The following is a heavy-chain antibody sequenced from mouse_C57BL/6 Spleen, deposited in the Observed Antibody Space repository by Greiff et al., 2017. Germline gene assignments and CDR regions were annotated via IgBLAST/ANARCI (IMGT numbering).Heavy chain of an antibody. CDR1: GFNIKDYY. D-gene: IGHD2-3*01. J-gene: IGHJ2*01. V-gene: IGHV14-2*01. CDR3: ARGMGDYFDY. CDR2: IDPEDGET. Sequence: EVQLQQSGAELVKPGASVKLSCTASGFNIKDYYMHWVKQRTEQGLEWIGRIDPEDGETKYDPKFQGKATITADTSSNTAYLQLSSLTSEDTAVYYCARGMGDYFDYWGQGTTLTVSS.